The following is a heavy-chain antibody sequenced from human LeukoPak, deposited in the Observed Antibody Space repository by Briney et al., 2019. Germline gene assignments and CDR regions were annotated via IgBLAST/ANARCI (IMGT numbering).Heavy chain of an antibody. J-gene: IGHJ4*02. V-gene: IGHV4-4*07. CDR1: GGSFSGYY. CDR3: ARETYYDFWSGYSYFDY. D-gene: IGHD3-3*01. Sequence: SETLSLTCAVYGGSFSGYYWSWIRQPPGKGLEWIGRIYTSGSTNYNPSLKSRVTMSVDTSKNQFSLKLSSVTAADTAVYYCARETYYDFWSGYSYFDYWGQGTLVTVSS. CDR2: IYTSGST.